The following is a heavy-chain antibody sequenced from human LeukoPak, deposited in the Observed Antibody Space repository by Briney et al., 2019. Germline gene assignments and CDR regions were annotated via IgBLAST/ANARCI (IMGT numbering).Heavy chain of an antibody. J-gene: IGHJ4*02. CDR1: GGSFSDYS. Sequence: PSETLSLTCAVYGGSFSDYSWSWIRQPPGKGLEWIGQINHSGSTNYNPSLKSPFTISVDTSKNHFSLNLDSVTAADTAVYYCARRIWFGELIDYWGQGTLVTVSS. CDR3: ARRIWFGELIDY. CDR2: INHSGST. V-gene: IGHV4-34*01. D-gene: IGHD3-10*01.